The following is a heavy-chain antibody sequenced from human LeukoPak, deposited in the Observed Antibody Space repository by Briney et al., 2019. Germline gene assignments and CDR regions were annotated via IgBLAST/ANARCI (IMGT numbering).Heavy chain of an antibody. J-gene: IGHJ3*02. V-gene: IGHV1-46*01. Sequence: ASAKVSCKASGYTFTSYYFHWVRQAPGQGLEWMGIINPSGGTTSYAQKFQGRVTMTRDTSTSTVYMEVSSLRSEDTAVYYCARDPGSYRAFDIWGQGTMVTVSS. CDR1: GYTFTSYY. D-gene: IGHD1-26*01. CDR3: ARDPGSYRAFDI. CDR2: INPSGGTT.